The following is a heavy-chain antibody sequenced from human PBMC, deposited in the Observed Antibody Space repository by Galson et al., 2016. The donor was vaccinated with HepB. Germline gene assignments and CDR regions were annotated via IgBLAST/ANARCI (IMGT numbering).Heavy chain of an antibody. Sequence: ETLSLTCTVSGGSVRSDSSYWSWIRQPPGKGLEWIGYIYYSGTTVYNPSLKSRVTLSVDTSKNQFSLKLNSVAAADTAVYYCARGEGGAFRRGYVLTYWGQGALVTVSS. CDR1: GGSVRSDSSY. V-gene: IGHV4-61*01. CDR3: ARGEGGAFRRGYVLTY. J-gene: IGHJ4*02. D-gene: IGHD5-12*01. CDR2: IYYSGTT.